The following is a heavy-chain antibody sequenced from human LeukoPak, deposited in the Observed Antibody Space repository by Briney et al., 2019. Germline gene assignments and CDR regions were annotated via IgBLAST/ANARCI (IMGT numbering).Heavy chain of an antibody. CDR2: INPNSGGT. J-gene: IGHJ4*02. CDR3: ARGTGVLTGYYLFAY. V-gene: IGHV1-2*06. D-gene: IGHD3-9*01. CDR1: GYTFTDYY. Sequence: ASVKVSCKASGYTFTDYYIHWLRQAPGQGLEWMGRINPNSGGTNYAQKFQGRVTMTRDTSISTAYMEMSSLRSDDTAVYYCARGTGVLTGYYLFAYWGQGTLVTVSS.